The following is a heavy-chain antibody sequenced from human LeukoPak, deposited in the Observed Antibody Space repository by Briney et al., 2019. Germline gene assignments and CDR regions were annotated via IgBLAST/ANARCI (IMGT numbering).Heavy chain of an antibody. V-gene: IGHV4-59*10. D-gene: IGHD3-10*01. Sequence: SETLSLTCAVYGGSFSGYYWSWIRQPAGKELEWIGRIYTSGSTNYNPSLKSRVTMSVDTSRNQFSLKLNSVTAADTAVYYCAKSNGYGLVDIWGQGTMVTVSS. CDR1: GGSFSGYY. J-gene: IGHJ3*02. CDR2: IYTSGST. CDR3: AKSNGYGLVDI.